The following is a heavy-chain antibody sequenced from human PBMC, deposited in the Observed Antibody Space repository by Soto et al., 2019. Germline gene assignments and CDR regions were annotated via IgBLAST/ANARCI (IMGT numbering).Heavy chain of an antibody. J-gene: IGHJ1*01. CDR3: ARGMGTHRY. CDR1: GVPLTSYY. D-gene: IGHD1-1*01. V-gene: IGHV4-59*01. CDR2: IFYNGTT. Sequence: SETLSLTCSVSGVPLTSYYWSWIRQTPGKTLEWIGCIFYNGTTNFTPSLKSRVTISLDMSKNQFSLKLKSVSAEDTDLYYCARGMGTHRYWGPGTLVTV.